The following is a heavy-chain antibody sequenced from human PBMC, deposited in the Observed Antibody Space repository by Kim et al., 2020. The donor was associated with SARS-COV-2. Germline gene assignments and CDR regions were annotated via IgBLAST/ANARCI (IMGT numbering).Heavy chain of an antibody. Sequence: SETLSLTCAVSGGSFSGYYWSWIRQPPGKGLEWIGEIKHSGSTNYNPSLKSRVTITVDTSKNQFSLKLSCVTAADAGGDYCARDNYDFWSGYSKAFDIWGQGTMVTVSS. CDR3: ARDNYDFWSGYSKAFDI. J-gene: IGHJ3*02. CDR1: GGSFSGYY. CDR2: IKHSGST. D-gene: IGHD3-3*01. V-gene: IGHV4-34*01.